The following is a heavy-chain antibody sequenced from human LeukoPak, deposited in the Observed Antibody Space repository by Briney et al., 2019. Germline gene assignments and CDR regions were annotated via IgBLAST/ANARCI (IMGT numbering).Heavy chain of an antibody. Sequence: SETLSLTCTVSGGSISSSSYYWGWIRQPPGKGLEWIGSIYYSGSTYYNPSLKSRVTTSVDTSKNQFSLKLSSVTAADTAVYYCARDNTYYYDSSGYYLPTFDYWGQGTLVTVSS. CDR1: GGSISSSSYY. CDR2: IYYSGST. J-gene: IGHJ4*02. CDR3: ARDNTYYYDSSGYYLPTFDY. V-gene: IGHV4-39*07. D-gene: IGHD3-22*01.